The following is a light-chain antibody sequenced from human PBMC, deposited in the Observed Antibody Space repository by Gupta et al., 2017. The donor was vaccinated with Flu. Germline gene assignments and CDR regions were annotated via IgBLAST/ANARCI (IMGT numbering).Light chain of an antibody. V-gene: IGLV4-69*01. J-gene: IGLJ3*02. CDR1: SHCA. CDR2: IHRVCSH. CDR3: QTLVIGIEGV. Sequence: SHCACHCHHQPPEKAPRFLMKIHRVCSHSKWDVIPDCFSCSSSGAERYLTISSLQSEDDAYYYCQTLVIGIEGVFGGGTKLTVL.